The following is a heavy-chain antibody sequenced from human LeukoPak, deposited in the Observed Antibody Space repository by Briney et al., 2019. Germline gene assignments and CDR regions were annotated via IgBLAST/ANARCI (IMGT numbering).Heavy chain of an antibody. CDR3: ARHMGSGYDPTGFDP. J-gene: IGHJ5*02. CDR2: IYHSGNT. D-gene: IGHD5-12*01. Sequence: PSETLSLTCTVSGGSLSAGSYYWGWIRQPPGKGLEWIGSIYHSGNTYYNPSLKSRVTISVDTSKNQFSLKLSSVTAADTAVYYCARHMGSGYDPTGFDPWGQGTLVTVSS. CDR1: GGSLSAGSYY. V-gene: IGHV4-39*01.